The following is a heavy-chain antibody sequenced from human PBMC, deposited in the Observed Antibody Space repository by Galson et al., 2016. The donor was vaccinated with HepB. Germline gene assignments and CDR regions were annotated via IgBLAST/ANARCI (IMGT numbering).Heavy chain of an antibody. J-gene: IGHJ6*02. Sequence: SLRLSCAASGFSFSSYPMHWVRQAPGKGLEYVSGITTNGDDTKYEDSVKGRFTIFRDNSKNTLYLQMRSLRAEDTAVYYCVKSNLAAPGGFYGMDVWGQGTTVTVSS. CDR2: ITTNGDDT. CDR3: VKSNLAAPGGFYGMDV. CDR1: GFSFSSYP. V-gene: IGHV3-64D*06. D-gene: IGHD6-13*01.